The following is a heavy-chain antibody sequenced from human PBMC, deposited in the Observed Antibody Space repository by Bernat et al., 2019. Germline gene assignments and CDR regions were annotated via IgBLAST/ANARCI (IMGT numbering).Heavy chain of an antibody. J-gene: IGHJ3*02. Sequence: EVQLVESGGGLVKPGGSLRLSCAASGFTFSSYSMNWVRQAPGKGLEWVTSISSSSSYIYYAESVKGRFTISRDNAKNSMYLKMNSLRAEDTAVYYCAGDQYDDYGGGSEADAFDIWGQGTMVTVSS. CDR3: AGDQYDDYGGGSEADAFDI. CDR1: GFTFSSYS. D-gene: IGHD4-17*01. V-gene: IGHV3-21*01. CDR2: ISSSSSYI.